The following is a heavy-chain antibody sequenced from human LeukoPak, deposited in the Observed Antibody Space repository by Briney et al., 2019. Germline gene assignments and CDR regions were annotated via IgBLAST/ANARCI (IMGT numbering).Heavy chain of an antibody. D-gene: IGHD5-12*01. Sequence: GGSLRLSCAASGFTFSTYWMTWVRQTPGKGLEWVANIKQDGSEKYYVDSMKGRNTISRDNAKNSLYLQMSSLRAEDTAVYYCVRDGGYSGYEYWGQGTLVTVSS. CDR2: IKQDGSEK. CDR1: GFTFSTYW. V-gene: IGHV3-7*04. J-gene: IGHJ4*02. CDR3: VRDGGYSGYEY.